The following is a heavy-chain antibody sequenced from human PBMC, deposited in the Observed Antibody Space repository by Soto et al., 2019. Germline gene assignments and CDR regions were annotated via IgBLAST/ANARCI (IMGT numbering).Heavy chain of an antibody. CDR1: GYTFTNFG. J-gene: IGHJ4*02. CDR2: ISAYNGNT. D-gene: IGHD3-16*01. CDR3: ARGGTPIHY. V-gene: IGHV1-18*01. Sequence: QVQLVQSGAEVKKPGASVKVSCKASGYTFTNFGISWVRQAPGQGLEWMGWISAYNGNTNYAQNYQGRVTMTTATSTRTAYLELRSLRRDDTPVYYGARGGTPIHYWGQGTLLTVSS.